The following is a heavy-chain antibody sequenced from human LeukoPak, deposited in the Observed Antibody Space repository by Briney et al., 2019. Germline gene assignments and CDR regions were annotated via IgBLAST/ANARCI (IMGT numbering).Heavy chain of an antibody. J-gene: IGHJ4*02. D-gene: IGHD3-22*01. CDR2: ISSSGSTI. V-gene: IGHV3-48*03. CDR1: GFTFSSYE. Sequence: GGSLRLSCAASGFTFSSYEMNWVRQAPGKGLEWVSYISSSGSTIYYADSVKGRFTISRDNAKNSLYLQMNSLRAEDTAVYYCARDRYYYDSSGYPHIDYWGQGTLVTVSS. CDR3: ARDRYYYDSSGYPHIDY.